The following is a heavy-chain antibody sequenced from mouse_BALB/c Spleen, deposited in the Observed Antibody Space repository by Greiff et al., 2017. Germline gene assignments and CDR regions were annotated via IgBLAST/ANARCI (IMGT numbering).Heavy chain of an antibody. CDR2: INPSSGYT. V-gene: IGHV1-7*01. CDR3: ARNLYRSYAMDY. J-gene: IGHJ4*01. Sequence: VQLQQSGAELAKPGASVKMSCKASGYTFTSYWMHWVKQRPGQGLEWIGYINPSSGYTNYNQKFKDKATLTADKSSSTAYMQLSSLTSEDSAVYYCARNLYRSYAMDYWGQGTSVTVSS. D-gene: IGHD2-14*01. CDR1: GYTFTSYW.